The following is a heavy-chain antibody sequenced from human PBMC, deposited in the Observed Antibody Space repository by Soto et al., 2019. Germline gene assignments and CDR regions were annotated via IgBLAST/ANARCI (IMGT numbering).Heavy chain of an antibody. CDR3: AKPKSTYNWNDPFDY. CDR2: ISYDGSNK. D-gene: IGHD1-20*01. V-gene: IGHV3-30*18. CDR1: GFTFSNYG. Sequence: GGSLRLSCAASGFTFSNYGMHWVRQAPGKGLEWVTLISYDGSNKYYADSVKGRFTISRDNSGDTLYLQMNSLRAEDKAVYYCAKPKSTYNWNDPFDYWGQGTLVTVSS. J-gene: IGHJ4*02.